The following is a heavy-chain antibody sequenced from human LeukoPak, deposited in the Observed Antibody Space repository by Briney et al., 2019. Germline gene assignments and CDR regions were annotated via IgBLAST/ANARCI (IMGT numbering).Heavy chain of an antibody. CDR2: IYTNGRH. CDR3: AISPYGDSSPLDY. Sequence: PSETLSLTCTVSGGSISTYYWSWIRQPAGEGLEWIGRIYTNGRHNYNPSLKNRLTISVDTSKNQFSLKLSSVSAADTAVYYCAISPYGDSSPLDYWGQGTLVTVSS. CDR1: GGSISTYY. D-gene: IGHD4-17*01. V-gene: IGHV4-4*07. J-gene: IGHJ4*02.